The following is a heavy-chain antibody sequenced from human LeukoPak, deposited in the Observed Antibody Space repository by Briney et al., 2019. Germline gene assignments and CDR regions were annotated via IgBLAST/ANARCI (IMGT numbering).Heavy chain of an antibody. D-gene: IGHD3-22*01. CDR3: ARDRQYYDSSGYSNWFDP. CDR1: GYTFTGYY. CDR2: INPNSGGT. J-gene: IGHJ5*02. Sequence: ASVTVSCKASGYTFTGYYMHWVRQAPGQGLEWMGWINPNSGGTNYAQKFQGRVTMTRDTSISTAYMELSRLRSDDTAVYYCARDRQYYDSSGYSNWFDPWGQGTLVTVSS. V-gene: IGHV1-2*02.